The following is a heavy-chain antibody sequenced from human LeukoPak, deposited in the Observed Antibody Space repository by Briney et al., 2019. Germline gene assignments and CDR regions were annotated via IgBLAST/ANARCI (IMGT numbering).Heavy chain of an antibody. CDR2: IYHSGST. J-gene: IGHJ5*02. Sequence: SETLSLTCAVSGYSISSGYYWGWIRQPPGKGLEWIGIIYHSGSTYYNPSLKSRVTISVDTSKNPFSLKLSSVTAADTAVYYCAKTYYYDSSGYNWFDPWGQGTLVTVSS. D-gene: IGHD3-22*01. V-gene: IGHV4-38-2*01. CDR3: AKTYYYDSSGYNWFDP. CDR1: GYSISSGYY.